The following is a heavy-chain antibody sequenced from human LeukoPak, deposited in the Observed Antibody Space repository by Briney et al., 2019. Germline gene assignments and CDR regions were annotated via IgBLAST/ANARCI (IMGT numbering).Heavy chain of an antibody. CDR1: GFTFSNYG. D-gene: IGHD3-22*01. CDR2: IWYDGSKA. J-gene: IGHJ6*03. V-gene: IGHV3-33*01. Sequence: GGSLRLSCAASGFTFSNYGLHWVRQAPGKGLEWLALIWYDGSKAYYAESVTGRFSISRDNSKNTVYLQMNSLRAEDTAVYYCAMIFSGFNYYDPLGFDYYMDVWGKGTTVTVSS. CDR3: AMIFSGFNYYDPLGFDYYMDV.